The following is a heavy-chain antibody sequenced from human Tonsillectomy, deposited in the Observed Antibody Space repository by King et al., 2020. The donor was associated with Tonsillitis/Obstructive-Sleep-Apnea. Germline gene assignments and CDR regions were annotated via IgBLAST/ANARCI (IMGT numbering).Heavy chain of an antibody. D-gene: IGHD3-10*01. Sequence: VQLQESGPGLVKPSETLSLTRTVSGGSVSSYYWSWIRQPPGKGLEWIGYIYYNGNSNFNPSLKSRVTMSIDTSKNQFSLKMSSVTAADTAVYYCAARGSGGGFDPWGQGTLVTVSS. J-gene: IGHJ5*02. CDR3: AARGSGGGFDP. V-gene: IGHV4-59*02. CDR1: GGSVSSYY. CDR2: IYYNGNS.